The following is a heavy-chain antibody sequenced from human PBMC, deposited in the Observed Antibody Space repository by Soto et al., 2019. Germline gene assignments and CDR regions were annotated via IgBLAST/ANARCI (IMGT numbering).Heavy chain of an antibody. J-gene: IGHJ4*02. CDR3: ARDNYGTLDY. CDR2: IDPRSGAS. V-gene: IGHV1-2*02. CDR1: GYPFTDLY. D-gene: IGHD3-10*01. Sequence: ASVKVSCKPSGYPFTDLYIHWVRQAPGLGLEWMGWIDPRSGASRKTQRFQGRFTMTRDTSTNTVYMELSSLRSDDTAVYFCARDNYGTLDYWGQGTLVTVAS.